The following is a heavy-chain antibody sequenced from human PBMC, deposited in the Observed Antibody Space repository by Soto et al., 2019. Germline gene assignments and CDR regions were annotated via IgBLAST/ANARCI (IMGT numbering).Heavy chain of an antibody. CDR2: INPNSGGT. V-gene: IGHV1-2*02. D-gene: IGHD3-10*01. CDR1: GYTFTGYY. CDR3: ARLGKFGSGSYYDAFDI. J-gene: IGHJ3*02. Sequence: ASVKVSCKAPGYTFTGYYMHWVRQAPGQGLEWMGWINPNSGGTNYAQKFQGRVTMTRDTSISTAYMELSRLRSDDTAVYYCARLGKFGSGSYYDAFDIWGQGTMVTVSS.